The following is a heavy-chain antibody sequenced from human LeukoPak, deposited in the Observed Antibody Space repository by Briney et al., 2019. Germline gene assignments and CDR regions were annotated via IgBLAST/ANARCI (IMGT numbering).Heavy chain of an antibody. D-gene: IGHD6-25*01. V-gene: IGHV1-2*02. CDR1: GYTFTGYY. Sequence: ASVKVSCKASGYTFTGYYIHWVRQAPGQGLEWMGWINPNSGGTNYAQKFQGRVTMTRDTSISTAYMELSRLRSDDTAVYYCAANSDENRGYQPDGMDVWGQGTTVTVSS. CDR2: INPNSGGT. J-gene: IGHJ6*02. CDR3: AANSDENRGYQPDGMDV.